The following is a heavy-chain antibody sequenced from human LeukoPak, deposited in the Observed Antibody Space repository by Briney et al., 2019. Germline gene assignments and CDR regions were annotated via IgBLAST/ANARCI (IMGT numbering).Heavy chain of an antibody. D-gene: IGHD6-19*01. Sequence: GVSLRLLCAPSGFTFSSSWAHCVRQARGKGVVWVSRIKSDGSGTSYAHSVKGPFTISRDNAKNTLYLQMHSLRAEDTAVYFCSYPSYRRGWYDGIDYWGQGTLVTVSS. V-gene: IGHV3-74*01. J-gene: IGHJ4*02. CDR2: IKSDGSGT. CDR1: GFTFSSSW. CDR3: SYPSYRRGWYDGIDY.